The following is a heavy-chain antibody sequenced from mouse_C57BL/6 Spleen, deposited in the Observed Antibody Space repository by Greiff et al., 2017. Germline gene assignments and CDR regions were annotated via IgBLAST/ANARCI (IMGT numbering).Heavy chain of an antibody. J-gene: IGHJ2*01. CDR3: ARRDYGSSYADFDY. CDR2: IAPSDSYT. V-gene: IGHV1-69*01. D-gene: IGHD1-1*01. Sequence: QVQLQQPGAELVLPGASVKLSCKASGYTFTSYWMHWVRQRPGQGLEWIGEIAPSDSYTNYNHKFEGKSTLTVDKSSSTAYMQLSSLTSEDSAVYYCARRDYGSSYADFDYWGQGTTLTVSS. CDR1: GYTFTSYW.